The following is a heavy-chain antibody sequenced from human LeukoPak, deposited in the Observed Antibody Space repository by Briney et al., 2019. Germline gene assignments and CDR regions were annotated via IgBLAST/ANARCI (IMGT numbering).Heavy chain of an antibody. CDR2: IRQGGSER. V-gene: IGHV3-7*01. D-gene: IGHD1-14*01. J-gene: IGHJ4*02. Sequence: PGESLRLSCAASGFTFSRYWMSWVRQAPGKGLEWVANIRQGGSERHYVDSVKGRFTISRDNAKNTLYLQMNSLRAEDTAVYYCARDLGIGSLVFDYWGQGTLVTVSS. CDR3: ARDLGIGSLVFDY. CDR1: GFTFSRYW.